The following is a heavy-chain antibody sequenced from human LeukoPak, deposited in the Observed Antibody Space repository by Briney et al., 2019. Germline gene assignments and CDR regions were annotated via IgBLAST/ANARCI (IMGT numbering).Heavy chain of an antibody. D-gene: IGHD4-17*01. V-gene: IGHV4-59*01. CDR3: AGPSAGYGDYAWYY. CDR2: IYYSGST. J-gene: IGHJ4*02. CDR1: GGSISSYY. Sequence: SETLSLTCTVSGGSISSYYWSWIRQPPGKGLEWIGYIYYSGSTNYNPSLKSRVTISVDTSKNQFSLKLSSVTAADMAVYYCAGPSAGYGDYAWYYWGQGTLVTVSS.